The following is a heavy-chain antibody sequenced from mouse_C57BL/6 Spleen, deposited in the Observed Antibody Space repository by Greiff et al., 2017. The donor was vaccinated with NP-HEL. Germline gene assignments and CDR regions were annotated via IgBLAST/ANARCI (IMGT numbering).Heavy chain of an antibody. J-gene: IGHJ3*01. CDR3: AIDDY. V-gene: IGHV1-50*01. CDR1: GYTFTSYW. Sequence: VQLQQSGAELVKPGASVKLSCKASGYTFTSYWMQWVKQRPGQGLEWIGEIDPSDSYTNYNQKFKGKATLTVDTSSSTAYMQLSSLTSEDSAVYYCAIDDYWGQGTLVTVSA. CDR2: IDPSDSYT.